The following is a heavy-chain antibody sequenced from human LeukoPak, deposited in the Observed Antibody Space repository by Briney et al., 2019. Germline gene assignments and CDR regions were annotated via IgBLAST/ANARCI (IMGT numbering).Heavy chain of an antibody. CDR2: IYYSGST. J-gene: IGHJ4*02. V-gene: IGHV4-59*01. CDR1: GGSISSYY. D-gene: IGHD4-23*01. Sequence: PSETLSLTCTVSGGSISSYYWSWIRQPPGKGLEWIGYIYYSGSTNYIPSLKSRVTISVDTSKNQFSLKLSSVTAADTAVYYCARDYGGSLDYWGQGTLVTVSS. CDR3: ARDYGGSLDY.